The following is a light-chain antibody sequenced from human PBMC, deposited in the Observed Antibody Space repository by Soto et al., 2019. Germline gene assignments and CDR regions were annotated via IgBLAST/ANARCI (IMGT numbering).Light chain of an antibody. CDR1: SSDVGGHNY. J-gene: IGLJ1*01. CDR3: SSYTSGTTRYV. CDR2: DVS. Sequence: QSALTQPASVSGSPGQSVTISCTGTSSDVGGHNYVSWYQQNAGKAPKLTIYDVSNRPSGVSDRFSGSKSGNTASLTISGLQAEDEADYYCSSYTSGTTRYVFGTGTKVTVL. V-gene: IGLV2-14*03.